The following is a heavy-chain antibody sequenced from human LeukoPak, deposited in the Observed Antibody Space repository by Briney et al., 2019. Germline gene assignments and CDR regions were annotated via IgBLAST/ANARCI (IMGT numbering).Heavy chain of an antibody. Sequence: SVKVSCKASGGTFSSYAISWVRQAPGQGLEWMGRIIAILGIANYAQKFQGRVTITADKSTSTAYMELSGLRSEDTAVYYCARDRQWELRSRVYYYYGMDVWGQGTTVTVSS. CDR2: IIAILGIA. CDR1: GGTFSSYA. CDR3: ARDRQWELRSRVYYYYGMDV. V-gene: IGHV1-69*04. J-gene: IGHJ6*02. D-gene: IGHD1-26*01.